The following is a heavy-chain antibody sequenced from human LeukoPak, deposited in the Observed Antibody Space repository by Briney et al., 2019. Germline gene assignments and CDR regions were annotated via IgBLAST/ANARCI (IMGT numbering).Heavy chain of an antibody. CDR1: GYTLSSYE. CDR2: ISSSGSTI. V-gene: IGHV3-48*03. Sequence: PGGSLRLSCAASGYTLSSYEMNCVRQAPGKGLEWVSYISSSGSTIYYADSVKGRFTISRDNAKNSLYLQMNSLRAEDTAVYYCARERYCSSTSCYAALFDYWGQGTLVTVSS. J-gene: IGHJ4*02. D-gene: IGHD2-2*01. CDR3: ARERYCSSTSCYAALFDY.